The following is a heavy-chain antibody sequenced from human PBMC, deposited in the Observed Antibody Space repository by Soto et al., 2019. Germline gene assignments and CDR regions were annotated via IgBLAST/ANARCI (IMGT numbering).Heavy chain of an antibody. J-gene: IGHJ5*01. V-gene: IGHV3-23*01. CDR3: AKVVGKTVNWFDS. D-gene: IGHD2-21*01. Sequence: GGSLRLSCAASGFTFSDYAMTWVRQAPGKGLEWVSHISDIGSRTYFADSVKGRFTISRDNSKNTLYLQMNSLRVEDTAVYHCAKVVGKTVNWFDSWGQGTLVTVSS. CDR2: ISDIGSRT. CDR1: GFTFSDYA.